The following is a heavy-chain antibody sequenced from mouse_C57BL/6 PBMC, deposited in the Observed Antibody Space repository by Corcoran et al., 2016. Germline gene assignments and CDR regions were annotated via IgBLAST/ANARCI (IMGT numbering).Heavy chain of an antibody. CDR2: IDPANGNT. J-gene: IGHJ1*03. V-gene: IGHV14-3*01. CDR1: GFNIKNTY. Sequence: EVQLQQSVAELVRPGASVKLSCTASGFNIKNTYMHWVKQRPEQGLEWIGRIDPANGNTKYAPKFQGKATITADTSSNTAYLQLSSLTSEDTAIYYCAACDYYGSPYWYFDVWGTGTTVTVSS. D-gene: IGHD1-1*01. CDR3: AACDYYGSPYWYFDV.